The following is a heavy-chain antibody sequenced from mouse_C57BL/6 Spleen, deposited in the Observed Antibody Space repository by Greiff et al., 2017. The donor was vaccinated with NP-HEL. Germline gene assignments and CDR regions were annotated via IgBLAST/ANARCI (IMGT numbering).Heavy chain of an antibody. V-gene: IGHV5-9*01. D-gene: IGHD3-1*01. CDR3: ARPPGHWYFDV. CDR2: ISGGGGNT. Sequence: EVKVVESGGGLVKPGGSLKLSCAASGFTFSSYTMSWVRQTPEKRLEWVATISGGGGNTYYPDSVKGRFTISRDNAKNTLYLQMSSLRSEDTALYYCARPPGHWYFDVWGTGTTVTVSS. CDR1: GFTFSSYT. J-gene: IGHJ1*03.